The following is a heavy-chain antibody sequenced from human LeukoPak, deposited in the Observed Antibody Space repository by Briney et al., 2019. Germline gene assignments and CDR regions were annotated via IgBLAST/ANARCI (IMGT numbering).Heavy chain of an antibody. CDR2: IWYDGSNK. CDR1: GFTFSSYG. V-gene: IGHV3-33*01. Sequence: GGSLRLSCAASGFTFSSYGMHWVRQAPGKGLEWVAVIWYDGSNKYYADSVKGRSTISRDNSKNTLYLQMNSLRAEDTAVYYCARDHYDFWSGYYLAYWGQGTLVTVSS. J-gene: IGHJ4*02. CDR3: ARDHYDFWSGYYLAY. D-gene: IGHD3-3*01.